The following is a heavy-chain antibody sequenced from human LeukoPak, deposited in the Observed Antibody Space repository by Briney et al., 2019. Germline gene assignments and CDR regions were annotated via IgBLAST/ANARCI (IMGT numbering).Heavy chain of an antibody. J-gene: IGHJ4*02. CDR3: GRAFPPLRTSTAGDL. V-gene: IGHV3-69-1*02. D-gene: IGHD3-16*01. CDR2: ISGLSTHI. Sequence: AGGSLRLSCSASGFTFSDYDMNWVRQAPGKGLEWVSSISGLSTHIYYGDSVKGRFSISRDNAKNSVYLQMNSLGVEDTAIYYCGRAFPPLRTSTAGDLWGQGILVTVSS. CDR1: GFTFSDYD.